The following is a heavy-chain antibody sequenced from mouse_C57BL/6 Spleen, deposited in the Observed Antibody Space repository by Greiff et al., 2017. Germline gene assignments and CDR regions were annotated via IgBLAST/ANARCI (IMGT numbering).Heavy chain of an antibody. CDR2: IYPRSGNT. CDR1: GYTFTSYG. Sequence: VQLQQSGAELARPGASVKLSCKASGYTFTSYGISWVKQRTGQGLEWIGEIYPRSGNTYYNEKFKGKATLTADKSSSTAYMELRSLTSEDSAVYFCARWAQYYGSSSNYFDYWGQGTTLTVSS. V-gene: IGHV1-81*01. J-gene: IGHJ2*01. CDR3: ARWAQYYGSSSNYFDY. D-gene: IGHD1-1*01.